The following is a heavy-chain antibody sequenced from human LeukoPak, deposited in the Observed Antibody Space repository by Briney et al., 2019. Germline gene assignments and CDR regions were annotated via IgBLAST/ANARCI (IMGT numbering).Heavy chain of an antibody. CDR2: IHSDGSST. CDR1: GFTFSSYW. D-gene: IGHD5-24*01. Sequence: QPGGSLRLSCAASGFTFSSYWMHWVRQAPGKGLVWVSRIHSDGSSTTYADSVKGRFTISRDNAKNTLYLQMNSLRAEDTAVYYCARGGRDGYNYVHPVWYFDLWGRGTLVTVSS. J-gene: IGHJ2*01. V-gene: IGHV3-74*01. CDR3: ARGGRDGYNYVHPVWYFDL.